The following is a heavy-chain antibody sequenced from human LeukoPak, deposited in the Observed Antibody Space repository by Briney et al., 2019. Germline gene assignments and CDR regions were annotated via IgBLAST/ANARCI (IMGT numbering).Heavy chain of an antibody. J-gene: IGHJ6*02. Sequence: PSETLSLTCTVSGGSISSSSYYWGWIRQPPGKGLEWIGSIYYGGSTYNNSSLKSRVTISVDISKNQFSLKVSPVTAADTAVYYCARDAGHQLSRRNYYAMDVWGQGTTVTVSS. CDR3: ARDAGHQLSRRNYYAMDV. D-gene: IGHD2-2*01. V-gene: IGHV4-39*07. CDR1: GGSISSSSYY. CDR2: IYYGGST.